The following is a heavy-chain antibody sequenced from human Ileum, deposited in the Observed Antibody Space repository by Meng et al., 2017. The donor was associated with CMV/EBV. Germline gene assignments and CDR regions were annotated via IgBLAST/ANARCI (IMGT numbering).Heavy chain of an antibody. J-gene: IGHJ4*02. D-gene: IGHD3-3*01. CDR3: ARFSGGYDFWSGYYRFDY. CDR1: GFTFSDYS. CDR2: ISSTSSYI. V-gene: IGHV3-21*01. Sequence: GRSLRLSCAASGFTFSDYSMNWVRQAPGKGLEWVSSISSTSSYIYYADSVRGRFTISRDNAKNSLYLQMNSLRAEDTAVYYCARFSGGYDFWSGYYRFDYWGQGTLVTVSS.